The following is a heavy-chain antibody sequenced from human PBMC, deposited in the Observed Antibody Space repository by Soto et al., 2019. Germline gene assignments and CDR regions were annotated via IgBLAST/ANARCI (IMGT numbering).Heavy chain of an antibody. CDR1: GFTFSSYA. Sequence: GSLRLSCAGSGFTFSSYAMSWVRQAPGKGLEWVSAISGSGGSTYYADSVKGRFTISRDNSKNTLYLQMNSLRAEDTAVYYCATAGYSCGWFPDPPYFFAYCAQRSLVTVSS. D-gene: IGHD6-19*01. CDR2: ISGSGGST. J-gene: IGHJ4*02. V-gene: IGHV3-23*01. CDR3: ATAGYSCGWFPDPPYFFAY.